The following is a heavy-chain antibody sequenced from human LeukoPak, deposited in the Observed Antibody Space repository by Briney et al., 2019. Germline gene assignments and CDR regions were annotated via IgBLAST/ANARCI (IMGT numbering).Heavy chain of an antibody. CDR1: GFTFSIYA. V-gene: IGHV3-23*01. Sequence: GGSETLLCAASGFTFSIYAMSWVRQAPGKGLEWVSAISGSGGSTYYADSVKGRLTIRRANSKNTLYLQLNSLRAEDTAVYYCAKEGNYYDSSGFYYSYWGQGTTVTVSS. CDR2: ISGSGGST. J-gene: IGHJ4*02. CDR3: AKEGNYYDSSGFYYSY. D-gene: IGHD3-22*01.